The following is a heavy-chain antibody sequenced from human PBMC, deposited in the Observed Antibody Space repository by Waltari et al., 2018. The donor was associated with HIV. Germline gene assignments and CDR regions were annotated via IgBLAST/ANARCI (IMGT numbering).Heavy chain of an antibody. V-gene: IGHV1-18*01. J-gene: IGHJ4*02. CDR3: ARINCTSVSCYASLDY. CDR2: VSAYNWNT. CDR1: GDTFTSYG. Sequence: QVQLVQSGAEVKKPGASVKVSCKASGDTFTSYGISWVRQAPGQGREWMGWVSAYNWNTNYAKKLQGRVTMTTDTATNTAYMELRSLRSDDTAVYYCARINCTSVSCYASLDYWGQGTLVTVSS. D-gene: IGHD2-2*01.